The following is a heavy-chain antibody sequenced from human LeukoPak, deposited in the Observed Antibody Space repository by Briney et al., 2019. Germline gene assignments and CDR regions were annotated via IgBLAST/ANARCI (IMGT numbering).Heavy chain of an antibody. Sequence: ASVKDTCQATGYTLPSYGVSWVRLAAGQGLEWMAWISAYNSNTGYAQNFQGRVTMTTDTSTSTAYMELRSLRSDDTAVYYCARARYLTGSRDYAFDIWGQGTVVTVSS. CDR3: ARARYLTGSRDYAFDI. CDR1: GYTLPSYG. D-gene: IGHD1-26*01. V-gene: IGHV1-18*01. J-gene: IGHJ3*02. CDR2: ISAYNSNT.